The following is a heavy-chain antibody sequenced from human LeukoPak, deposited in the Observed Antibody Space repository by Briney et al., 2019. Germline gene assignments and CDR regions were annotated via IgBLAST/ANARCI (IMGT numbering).Heavy chain of an antibody. D-gene: IGHD3-16*02. CDR2: VSFGSSTI. V-gene: IGHV3-48*01. Sequence: GGSLRLSCAASGFTFSSYSMNWVRQAPGKGLEWVSYVSFGSSTIYYADSVKGRFTISRDNSKNTLYLQMNSLRAEDTAVYYCTIMITFGGVIAVDYWGQGTLVTVSS. J-gene: IGHJ4*02. CDR3: TIMITFGGVIAVDY. CDR1: GFTFSSYS.